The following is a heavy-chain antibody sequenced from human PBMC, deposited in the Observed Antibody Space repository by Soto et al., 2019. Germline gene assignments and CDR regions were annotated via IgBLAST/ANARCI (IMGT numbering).Heavy chain of an antibody. CDR3: ARQGVVVVAASWDFDY. J-gene: IGHJ4*02. D-gene: IGHD2-15*01. V-gene: IGHV1-8*01. Sequence: QVQLVQSGAEVKKPGASVKVSCKASGYTFTSYDINWVRQATGQGLEWMGWMNPNSGNTGYAQKFQGRVTMTRNTSISTADMVLSSLRSEATAVYYCARQGVVVVAASWDFDYWGQGTLVTVSA. CDR2: MNPNSGNT. CDR1: GYTFTSYD.